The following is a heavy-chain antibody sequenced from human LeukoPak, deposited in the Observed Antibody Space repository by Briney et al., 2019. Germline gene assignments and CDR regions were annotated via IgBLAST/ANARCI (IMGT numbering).Heavy chain of an antibody. V-gene: IGHV4-39*01. CDR2: IYYSGST. Sequence: SETLSLTCTVSGGSISSSSYYWDWIRQPPGKGLEWIGSIYYSGSTYYNPSLKSRVTISVDTSKNQFSLKLSSVTAADTAVYYCARRRGSYGMDYYYYYGMDVWGRGTTITVSS. CDR3: ARRRGSYGMDYYYYYGMDV. CDR1: GGSISSSSYY. D-gene: IGHD1-26*01. J-gene: IGHJ6*02.